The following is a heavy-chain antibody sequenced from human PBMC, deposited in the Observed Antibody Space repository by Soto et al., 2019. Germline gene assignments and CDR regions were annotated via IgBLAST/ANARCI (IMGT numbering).Heavy chain of an antibody. Sequence: QVQLVQSGAEVKKPGSSVKVSCKASGDTFSSYAISWVRQAPGQGLEWMGGIIPIFGTANYAQKFQGRVTITADESTSTAYMELSSLRSEDTAVYYCARTEGHPYYYYYGMDVWGQGTTVTVSS. CDR1: GDTFSSYA. J-gene: IGHJ6*02. CDR2: IIPIFGTA. CDR3: ARTEGHPYYYYYGMDV. V-gene: IGHV1-69*01.